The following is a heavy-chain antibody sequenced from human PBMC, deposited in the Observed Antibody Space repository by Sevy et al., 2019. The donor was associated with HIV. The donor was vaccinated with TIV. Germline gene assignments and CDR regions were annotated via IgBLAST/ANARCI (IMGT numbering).Heavy chain of an antibody. J-gene: IGHJ4*02. D-gene: IGHD5-12*01. CDR2: IVVGSGKT. Sequence: ASVKVSCQASGFTFISSAMQWVRQARGQRLEWIGWIVVGSGKTNYAQNFQERVTITRDMSTNTVYMEMRRLRSDETAVYYCAAIEYGGNYYSDQWGQGTLVTVS. V-gene: IGHV1-58*02. CDR1: GFTFISSA. CDR3: AAIEYGGNYYSDQ.